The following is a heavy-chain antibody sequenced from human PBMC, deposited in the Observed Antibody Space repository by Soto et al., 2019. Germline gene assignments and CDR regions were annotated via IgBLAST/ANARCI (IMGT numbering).Heavy chain of an antibody. V-gene: IGHV2-5*01. CDR3: IQSRCGGDCLQSYASHYYYGMDV. D-gene: IGHD2-21*02. CDR2: IYWNDDK. J-gene: IGHJ6*02. Sequence: QITLKESGPTLVKPTQTLTLTCTFSGFSLSTSGVGVGWLRQPPGKALEWLALIYWNDDKRYSPSLRSRLTISKDTSKNQVVLTMTIMDPVDTATYYCIQSRCGGDCLQSYASHYYYGMDVWGQGTTVTVSS. CDR1: GFSLSTSGVG.